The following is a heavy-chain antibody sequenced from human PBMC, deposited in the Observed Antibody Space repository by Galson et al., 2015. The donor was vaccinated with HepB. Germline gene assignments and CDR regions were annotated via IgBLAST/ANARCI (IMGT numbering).Heavy chain of an antibody. CDR1: GGSLSSGDYF. J-gene: IGHJ5*02. CDR2: IYYNGRT. D-gene: IGHD3-10*01. CDR3: GRDFGSGSFRASGWLDP. Sequence: TLSLTGTVSGGSLSSGDYFWTWIRQSPGKGLEWIGNIYYNGRTHFNPSLKSRLIISMDTSKNQFSLKLGSVTAADTAVYYCGRDFGSGSFRASGWLDPWGQVILVTVSS. V-gene: IGHV4-30-4*01.